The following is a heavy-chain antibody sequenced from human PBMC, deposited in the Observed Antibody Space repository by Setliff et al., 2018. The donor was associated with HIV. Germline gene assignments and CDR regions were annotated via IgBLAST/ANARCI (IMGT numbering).Heavy chain of an antibody. CDR2: IYYSGST. Sequence: PSETLSLTCSVSGGSTTSGGYYWSWIRQHPGKGLEYIGYIYYSGSTYYYPSLKSRVTMSIDTSTQQFFLNVTSVTAADTAVYYCAGFSYNFWVYRFDHWGQGALVTVSS. CDR3: AGFSYNFWVYRFDH. CDR1: GGSTTSGGYY. D-gene: IGHD3-3*01. J-gene: IGHJ4*02. V-gene: IGHV4-31*03.